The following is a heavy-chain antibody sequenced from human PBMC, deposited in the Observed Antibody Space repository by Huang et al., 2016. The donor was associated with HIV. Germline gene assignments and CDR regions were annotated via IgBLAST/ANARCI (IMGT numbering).Heavy chain of an antibody. CDR2: FAPEQRET. D-gene: IGHD2-21*01. Sequence: QVQLVQSGAEVKKPGASVKVSCKVSGYTITELSIHWVRQAPGNGLEWIVVFAPEQRETNYSQNFQGRVTMTEYTSTDTAYMELNSLRSEDTAVYYCATGFDTYYDIWGQGTMVIASS. J-gene: IGHJ3*02. CDR3: ATGFDTYYDI. CDR1: GYTITELS. V-gene: IGHV1-24*01.